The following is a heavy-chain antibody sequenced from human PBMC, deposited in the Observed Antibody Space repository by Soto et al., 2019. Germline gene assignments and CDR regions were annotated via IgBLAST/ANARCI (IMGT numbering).Heavy chain of an antibody. J-gene: IGHJ4*02. CDR2: MNPNSGNT. D-gene: IGHD2-15*01. V-gene: IGHV1-8*01. Sequence: QVQLVQSGAEVTKPGASVKVSCKASGYTFTSYDINWVRQAPGQGPEWMGWMNPNSGNTGYAQKFQGRVSMTRDTSISTAYMELTSLRSEDTAVYYCACYCDGGSCYNYWGQGTLVTVSP. CDR1: GYTFTSYD. CDR3: ACYCDGGSCYNY.